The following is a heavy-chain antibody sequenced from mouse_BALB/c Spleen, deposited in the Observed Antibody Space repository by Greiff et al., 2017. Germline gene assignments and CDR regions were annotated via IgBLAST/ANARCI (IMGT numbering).Heavy chain of an antibody. CDR3: ARGPYDYDEGYAMDY. CDR2: ISDGGSYT. J-gene: IGHJ4*01. Sequence: VQLKESGGGLVKPGGSLKLSCAASGFTFSDYYMYWVRQTPEKRLEWVATISDGGSYTYYPDSVKGRFTISRDNAKNNLYLQMSSLKSEDTAMYYCARGPYDYDEGYAMDYWGQGTSVTVSS. V-gene: IGHV5-4*02. CDR1: GFTFSDYY. D-gene: IGHD2-4*01.